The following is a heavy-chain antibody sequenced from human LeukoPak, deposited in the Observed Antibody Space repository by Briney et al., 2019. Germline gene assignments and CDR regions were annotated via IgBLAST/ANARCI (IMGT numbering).Heavy chain of an antibody. D-gene: IGHD3-22*01. Sequence: GESLKISCKGSGYSFTSYWIGWVRQMPGKGLEWMGIIYPGDSDTRYSPSFQGQVTISADKSISTAYLQWSSLKASDTAMYYCARRPQFSPEYYYDSSGYDAFDIWGQGTMVTVSS. J-gene: IGHJ3*02. CDR1: GYSFTSYW. V-gene: IGHV5-51*01. CDR2: IYPGDSDT. CDR3: ARRPQFSPEYYYDSSGYDAFDI.